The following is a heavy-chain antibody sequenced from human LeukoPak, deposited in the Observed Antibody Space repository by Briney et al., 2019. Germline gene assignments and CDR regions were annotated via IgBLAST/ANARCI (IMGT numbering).Heavy chain of an antibody. Sequence: ASVKVSCKASGYTFTGYYMHWVRQAPGQGLEWMGRINPNSGGTNYAQKFQGRVTMTRDTSISTAYMERSRLRSDDTAVYYCANILTGIKSHDAFDIWGQGTMVTVSS. J-gene: IGHJ3*02. CDR2: INPNSGGT. CDR3: ANILTGIKSHDAFDI. CDR1: GYTFTGYY. V-gene: IGHV1-2*06. D-gene: IGHD3-9*01.